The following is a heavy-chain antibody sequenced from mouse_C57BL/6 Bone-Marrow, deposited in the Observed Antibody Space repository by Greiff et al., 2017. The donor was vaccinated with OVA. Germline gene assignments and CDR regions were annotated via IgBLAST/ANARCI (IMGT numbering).Heavy chain of an antibody. CDR2: ISSGGDYI. D-gene: IGHD1-1*02. CDR1: GFTFSSYA. V-gene: IGHV5-9-1*02. J-gene: IGHJ2*01. Sequence: EVKLVESGEGLVKPGGSLKLSCAASGFTFSSYAMSWVRQTPEKRLEWVAYISSGGDYIYYAATVKGRFTISRDNASNTLYLQMSSLKSEDTAVYYCTRGGYKGYYFDYWGQGTTLTVSS. CDR3: TRGGYKGYYFDY.